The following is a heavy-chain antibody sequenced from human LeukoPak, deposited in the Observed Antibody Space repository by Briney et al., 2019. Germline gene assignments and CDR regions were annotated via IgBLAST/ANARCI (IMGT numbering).Heavy chain of an antibody. CDR2: IYSGGST. V-gene: IGHV3-53*05. J-gene: IGHJ4*02. CDR3: AKGGVLMVYAIDY. CDR1: GFTFSSNS. Sequence: GGSLRLSCAASGFTFSSNSMSWVRQAPGKGLEWVSVIYSGGSTYYADSVKGRFTISRDNSKNSLYLQMNSLRAEDTALYYCAKGGVLMVYAIDYWGQGTLVTVSS. D-gene: IGHD2-8*01.